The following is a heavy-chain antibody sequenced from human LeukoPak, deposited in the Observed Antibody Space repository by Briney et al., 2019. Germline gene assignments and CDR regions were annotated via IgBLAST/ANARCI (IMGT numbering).Heavy chain of an antibody. CDR2: IYYSGST. CDR3: ARVARRDGYNSFDY. V-gene: IGHV4-31*03. D-gene: IGHD5-24*01. J-gene: IGHJ4*02. Sequence: PSETLSLTCTVSGGSISSGDYYWSWIRQHPGKGLEWIGYIYYSGSTYYNPSLKSRVTISVDTSKNQFSLKLSSVTAADTAVYYCARVARRDGYNSFDYWGQGTLVTVSS. CDR1: GGSISSGDYY.